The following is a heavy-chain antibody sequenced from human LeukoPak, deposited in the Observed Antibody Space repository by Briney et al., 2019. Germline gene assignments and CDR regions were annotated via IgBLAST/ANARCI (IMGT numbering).Heavy chain of an antibody. Sequence: GGSLRLSCAASGFTFSSYEMNWVRQAPGKGLVWVSYISNSGSTKYYADSVKGRFTITRDNAKNSLYLQMNSMRAEDTAVYYCASRESYYDSSGFSSDAFDIWGQGTMVTVSS. D-gene: IGHD3-22*01. CDR2: ISNSGSTK. J-gene: IGHJ3*02. CDR3: ASRESYYDSSGFSSDAFDI. CDR1: GFTFSSYE. V-gene: IGHV3-48*03.